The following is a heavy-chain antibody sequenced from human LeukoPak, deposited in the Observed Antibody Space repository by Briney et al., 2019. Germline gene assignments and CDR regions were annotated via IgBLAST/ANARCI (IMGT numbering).Heavy chain of an antibody. CDR2: MNPNSGGT. Sequence: ALVKVSCKASGYTFTSYDINWVRQATGQGLEWMGWMNPNSGGTNYAQKFQGRVTMTRDTSISTAYMELSRLRSDDTAVYYCARDRSIVVVPAATSDYWGQGTLVTVSS. V-gene: IGHV1-2*02. CDR3: ARDRSIVVVPAATSDY. D-gene: IGHD2-2*01. CDR1: GYTFTSYD. J-gene: IGHJ4*02.